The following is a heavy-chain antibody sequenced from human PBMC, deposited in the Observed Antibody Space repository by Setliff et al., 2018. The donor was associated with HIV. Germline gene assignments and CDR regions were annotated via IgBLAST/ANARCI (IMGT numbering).Heavy chain of an antibody. CDR3: ARDVGYCTATSCQTGLDY. CDR2: ISVHNDNS. Sequence: ASVKVSCKASTNTFLNYGISWVRQAPGQGLEWMGWISVHNDNSNYAQRFRDRVTMTTDIPTSTAYMELRGLRSDDTAVYYCARDVGYCTATSCQTGLDYWGQGTLVTVSS. CDR1: TNTFLNYG. V-gene: IGHV1-18*01. D-gene: IGHD2-8*02. J-gene: IGHJ4*02.